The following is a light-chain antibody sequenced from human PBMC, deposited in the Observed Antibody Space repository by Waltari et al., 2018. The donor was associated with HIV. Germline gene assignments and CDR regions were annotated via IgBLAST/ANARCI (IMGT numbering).Light chain of an antibody. Sequence: QSVLTQSPSVSGAPGQRVTISCTGTSSNTGAGSDVHWFQHLPGTAPKLLVYSDNNRPSGVPDRFSASKSGTSASLAISGLQVDDEATYYCQSYDSSLSAYVFGPGTKVTVL. J-gene: IGLJ1*01. V-gene: IGLV1-40*01. CDR1: SSNTGAGSD. CDR3: QSYDSSLSAYV. CDR2: SDN.